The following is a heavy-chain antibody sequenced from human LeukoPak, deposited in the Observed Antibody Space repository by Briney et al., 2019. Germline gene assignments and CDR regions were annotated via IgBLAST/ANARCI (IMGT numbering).Heavy chain of an antibody. J-gene: IGHJ3*02. V-gene: IGHV3-53*01. CDR3: AVEVVHDAFDI. D-gene: IGHD2-15*01. CDR2: IYSGGST. CDR1: GFTVSSNY. Sequence: GGPLRLSCAASGFTVSSNYMSWVRQAPGKGLEWVSVIYSGGSTYYADSVKGRFTISRDNSKNTLYLQMNSLRAEDTAVYYCAVEVVHDAFDIWGQGTMVTVSS.